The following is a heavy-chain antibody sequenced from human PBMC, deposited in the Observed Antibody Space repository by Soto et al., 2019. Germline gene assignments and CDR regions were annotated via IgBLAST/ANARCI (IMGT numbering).Heavy chain of an antibody. Sequence: SVKVSCKASGGTFSSYAISWVRQAPGQGLEWMGGIIPIFGTANYAQKFQGRVTITADESTSTAYMELSSLRSEDTAVYYRARAGKGMATIRDYYYGMDVWGQGTTVTVSS. CDR2: IIPIFGTA. CDR1: GGTFSSYA. CDR3: ARAGKGMATIRDYYYGMDV. J-gene: IGHJ6*02. V-gene: IGHV1-69*13. D-gene: IGHD5-12*01.